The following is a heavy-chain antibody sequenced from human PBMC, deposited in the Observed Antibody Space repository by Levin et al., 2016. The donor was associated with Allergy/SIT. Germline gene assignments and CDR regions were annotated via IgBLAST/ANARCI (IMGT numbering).Heavy chain of an antibody. Sequence: WVRQPPGKALEWLAGIDWDDDKYYSTSLKTRLTLSKDTSKKQVVLTITNMDPVDTATYYCARGGGYSGYHPLYYFDYWGQGTLVTVSS. J-gene: IGHJ4*02. CDR2: IDWDDDK. CDR3: ARGGGYSGYHPLYYFDY. D-gene: IGHD5-12*01. V-gene: IGHV2-70*11.